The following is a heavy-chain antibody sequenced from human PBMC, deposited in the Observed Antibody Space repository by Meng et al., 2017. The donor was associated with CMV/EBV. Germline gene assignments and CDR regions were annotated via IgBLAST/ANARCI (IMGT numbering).Heavy chain of an antibody. CDR1: GFTFSSYA. D-gene: IGHD6-19*01. Sequence: ASGFTFSSYAMSWVRQAPGKGLEWVSAISGSGGSTYYADCVKGRFTISRDNSKNTLYLQMNSLRAEDTAVYYCAKGEQWLAPRFDYWGRGTLVTVSS. V-gene: IGHV3-23*01. CDR2: ISGSGGST. CDR3: AKGEQWLAPRFDY. J-gene: IGHJ4*01.